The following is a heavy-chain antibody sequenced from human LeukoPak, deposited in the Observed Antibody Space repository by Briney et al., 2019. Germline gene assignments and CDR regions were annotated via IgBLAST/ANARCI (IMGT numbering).Heavy chain of an antibody. Sequence: ASVKVSCKASGGTFRSNAISWVRQAPGQGLEWMGGIIPIFGTANYAQKFQGRVTITADESTSTAYMELSSLRSEDTAVYYCATSSRTYSSTDYWGQGTLVTVSS. CDR3: ATSSRTYSSTDY. J-gene: IGHJ4*02. V-gene: IGHV1-69*01. D-gene: IGHD6-13*01. CDR1: GGTFRSNA. CDR2: IIPIFGTA.